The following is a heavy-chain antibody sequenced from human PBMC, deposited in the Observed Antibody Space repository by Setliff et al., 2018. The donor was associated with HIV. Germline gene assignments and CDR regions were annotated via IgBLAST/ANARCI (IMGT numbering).Heavy chain of an antibody. V-gene: IGHV1-46*01. J-gene: IGHJ4*02. CDR2: INPRGGIT. Sequence: AASVKVSCKASEYTFTIYYIHWVRQALGQGFEWMGIINPRGGITTYSQNFQGRVTMTRDTSTSTIYMELSSLRSEDTAVYYCATTQDGPGGNYFDSWGQGTLVTVSS. CDR1: EYTFTIYY. CDR3: ATTQDGPGGNYFDS. D-gene: IGHD3-16*01.